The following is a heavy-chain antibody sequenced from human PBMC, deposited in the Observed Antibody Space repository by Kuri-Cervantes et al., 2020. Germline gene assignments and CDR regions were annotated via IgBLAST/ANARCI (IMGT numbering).Heavy chain of an antibody. CDR1: GGSVSSSSNY. D-gene: IGHD4-23*01. V-gene: IGHV4-39*01. CDR3: ARHDYGGSKDFDY. CDR2: IDYSGST. Sequence: GSLRLSCTVSGGSVSSSSNYWGWIRQPPGKGLVWIGSIDYSGSTYYNPSLKSRVTISVDTSKNQFSLKLSSVTAADTAVYYCARHDYGGSKDFDYWGQGTLVTVSS. J-gene: IGHJ4*02.